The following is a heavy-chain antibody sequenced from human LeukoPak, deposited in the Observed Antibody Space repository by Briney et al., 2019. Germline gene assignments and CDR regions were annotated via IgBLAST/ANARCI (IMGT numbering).Heavy chain of an antibody. Sequence: SETLSLTCTVSGGSISSGGYYWSWIRQHPGKGLEWIGYIYYSGSTYYNPSLKSRVTISVDTSKNQFSLKLSSVTAADTAVYYCTTSTYDSSVDYWGQGTLVTVSS. V-gene: IGHV4-31*03. CDR2: IYYSGST. CDR3: TTSTYDSSVDY. D-gene: IGHD3-22*01. J-gene: IGHJ4*02. CDR1: GGSISSGGYY.